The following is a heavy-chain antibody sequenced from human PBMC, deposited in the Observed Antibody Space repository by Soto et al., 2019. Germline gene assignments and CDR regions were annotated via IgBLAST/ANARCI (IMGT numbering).Heavy chain of an antibody. CDR3: ARGPFLEWSLAFHFYGMDV. CDR2: IVPMFGRA. Sequence: QVQLVQSGAEVKKPGSSVKVSCKASGGTFSSYAISWVRQAPGQGLESMGGIVPMFGRANYAQKFRGRVTITADTSTSTAYMELSNLRSEDTAVYYCARGPFLEWSLAFHFYGMDVWGQGTTVIVSS. J-gene: IGHJ6*02. V-gene: IGHV1-69*14. CDR1: GGTFSSYA. D-gene: IGHD3-3*01.